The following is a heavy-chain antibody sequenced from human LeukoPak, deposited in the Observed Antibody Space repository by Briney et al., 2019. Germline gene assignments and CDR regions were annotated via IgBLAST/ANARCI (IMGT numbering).Heavy chain of an antibody. CDR2: ISGSGGST. CDR1: GFTFSSYA. V-gene: IGHV3-23*01. Sequence: GGSLRLSCAASGFTFSSYAMSWVRQAPGKGLEWVSAISGSGGSTYYADSVKGRFTISRDYSKNTLYLQMNSLRAEDTAVYYCAKVASDYDFWSGHGGYWGQGTLVTVSS. D-gene: IGHD3-3*01. J-gene: IGHJ4*02. CDR3: AKVASDYDFWSGHGGY.